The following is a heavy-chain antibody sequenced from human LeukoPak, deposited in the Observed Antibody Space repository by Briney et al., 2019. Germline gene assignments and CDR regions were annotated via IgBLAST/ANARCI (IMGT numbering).Heavy chain of an antibody. Sequence: PGESLKISCKGSGYSFTSYWIGWVRQMPGKGLEWMGIIYPGDSDTRYSPSFQGQVTISADKSISTAYLQWSSLKASDTAMYYCARRDASSGWYRWYFDYWGQGTLVTVSS. CDR2: IYPGDSDT. J-gene: IGHJ4*02. D-gene: IGHD6-19*01. CDR3: ARRDASSGWYRWYFDY. V-gene: IGHV5-51*01. CDR1: GYSFTSYW.